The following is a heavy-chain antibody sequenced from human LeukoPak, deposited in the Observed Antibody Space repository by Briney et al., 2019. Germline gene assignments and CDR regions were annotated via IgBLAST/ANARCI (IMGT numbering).Heavy chain of an antibody. Sequence: SETLSLTCTVSGGSISSSSYYWGWIRQPPGKGLEWIGYIYYSGSTNYNPSLKSRVTISVDTSKNQFSLKLSSVTAADTAVYYCARGSGPRHYWGQGTLVTVSS. D-gene: IGHD3-10*01. CDR1: GGSISSSSYY. CDR2: IYYSGST. V-gene: IGHV4-39*07. CDR3: ARGSGPRHY. J-gene: IGHJ4*02.